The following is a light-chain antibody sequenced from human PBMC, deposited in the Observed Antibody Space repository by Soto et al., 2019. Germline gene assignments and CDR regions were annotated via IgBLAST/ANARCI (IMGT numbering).Light chain of an antibody. CDR1: QSVSTR. Sequence: DIQMTQSPSSLSASVGDRVTIICRASQSVSTRLAWYQQKPGKAPELLIYAASTLQSGVPSRFSGSGSGTDFTLTISCLQSEDFATYYCQQYYSFPLTFGGGTKVDI. J-gene: IGKJ4*01. CDR2: AAS. V-gene: IGKV1-5*02. CDR3: QQYYSFPLT.